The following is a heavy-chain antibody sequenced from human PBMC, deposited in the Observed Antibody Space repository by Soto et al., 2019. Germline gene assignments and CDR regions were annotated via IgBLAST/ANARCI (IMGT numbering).Heavy chain of an antibody. D-gene: IGHD5-12*01. J-gene: IGHJ4*02. CDR3: ARGASRWLPYYFDY. CDR1: GGSISNYY. Sequence: SETLSLTCTVSGGSISNYYWSWFRQPPGKGLEWIGYISYSGSTSFNPSLKSRVTISVDTSKNQFSLKLSSVTAADTAVYYCARGASRWLPYYFDYWGQGTLVTVSS. CDR2: ISYSGST. V-gene: IGHV4-59*01.